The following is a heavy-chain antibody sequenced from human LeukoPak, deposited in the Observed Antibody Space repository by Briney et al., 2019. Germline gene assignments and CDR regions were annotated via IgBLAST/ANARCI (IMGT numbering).Heavy chain of an antibody. D-gene: IGHD6-6*01. CDR2: ISSSSTI. Sequence: PGGSLRLSCAASGFTFSSYSMNWVRQAPGTGLEWVSYISSSSTIYYAHSVKGRFTISRDNAKNSLYLQMNSLRAEDTAVYYCARNSIAARPLDYWGQGTLVTVSS. CDR3: ARNSIAARPLDY. CDR1: GFTFSSYS. V-gene: IGHV3-48*01. J-gene: IGHJ4*02.